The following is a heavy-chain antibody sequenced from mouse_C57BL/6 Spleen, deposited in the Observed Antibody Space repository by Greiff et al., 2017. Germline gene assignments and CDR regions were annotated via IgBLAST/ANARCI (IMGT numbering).Heavy chain of an antibody. D-gene: IGHD2-12*01. CDR3: TRGGYSVDLFAD. Sequence: VQLQQSVAELVRPGASVKLSCTASGFNIKNSYMHWVKQRPEQGLEWIGRIDPANGNTTYAPKFQGKATITADTSSNTAYLHLSSLTSENTAIDYCTRGGYSVDLFADWGQEALVTVSA. CDR2: IDPANGNT. V-gene: IGHV14-3*01. CDR1: GFNIKNSY. J-gene: IGHJ3*01.